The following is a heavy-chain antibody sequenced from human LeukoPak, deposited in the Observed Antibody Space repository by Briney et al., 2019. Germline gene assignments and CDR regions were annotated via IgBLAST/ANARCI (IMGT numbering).Heavy chain of an antibody. J-gene: IGHJ4*02. Sequence: SQTLSLTCTVSGDSISSGASYWSWIRRPPGEGLEWIGYIYHSGTPYYNPSLRSRVSISVDTSKNQFSLNLRSVTDADTAVYYCARRDVATHRFDYWGQGALATVSS. V-gene: IGHV4-30-4*01. CDR3: ARRDVATHRFDY. D-gene: IGHD5-12*01. CDR1: GDSISSGASY. CDR2: IYHSGTP.